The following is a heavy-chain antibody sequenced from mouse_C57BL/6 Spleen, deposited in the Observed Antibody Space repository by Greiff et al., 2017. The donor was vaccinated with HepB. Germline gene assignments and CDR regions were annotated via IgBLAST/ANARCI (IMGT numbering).Heavy chain of an antibody. CDR3: ARDAYAMDY. J-gene: IGHJ4*01. CDR2: SRNKANDYTT. Sequence: EVQGVDSGGGLVQSGRSLRLSCATSGFTFSDFYMEWVRQAPGKGLEWIAASRNKANDYTTEYSASVKGRFIVSRDTSQSILYLQMNALRAEDTAIYYCARDAYAMDYWGQGTSVTVSS. CDR1: GFTFSDFY. V-gene: IGHV7-1*01.